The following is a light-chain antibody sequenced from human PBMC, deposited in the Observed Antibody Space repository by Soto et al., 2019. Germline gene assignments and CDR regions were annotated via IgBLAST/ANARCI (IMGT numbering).Light chain of an antibody. J-gene: IGKJ1*01. CDR3: QQCNSFPWT. CDR1: QSISSW. CDR2: KAS. Sequence: DIQMTQSPSTLSASVGDRVTITCRASQSISSWLAWYQQKPGKAPKLLIYKASSLESGVPSRFSGSGSGTEFNLTISSLQPDDFASYYCQQCNSFPWTFGQGTKVEIK. V-gene: IGKV1-5*03.